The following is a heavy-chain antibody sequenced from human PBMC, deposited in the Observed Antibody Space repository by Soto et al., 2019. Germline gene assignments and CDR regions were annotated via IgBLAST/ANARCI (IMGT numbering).Heavy chain of an antibody. D-gene: IGHD6-13*01. CDR2: INPNSGDT. J-gene: IGHJ5*01. Sequence: ASVKVSCKASGYTFIAYFIHWVRQAPGQGLEWMGWINPNSGDTSYAQKFQGRVTMTRNTSIRTAYMELSRLRSDDTAVFYCAKIAAVGDFDFWGQGTQVTVSS. V-gene: IGHV1-2*02. CDR3: AKIAAVGDFDF. CDR1: GYTFIAYF.